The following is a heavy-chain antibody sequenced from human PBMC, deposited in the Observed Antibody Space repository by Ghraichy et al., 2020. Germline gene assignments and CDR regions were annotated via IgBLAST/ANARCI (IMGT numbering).Heavy chain of an antibody. J-gene: IGHJ4*02. CDR1: GYTFTDYY. Sequence: ASVKVSCKASGYTFTDYYIHWVRQAPRQGLEWMGWINPNSDGTNYAQKFQGRVTMTRDTSISTAYMELSRLKSDDTAVYYCARSASDDSSGLNDYWGQGTLVTVSS. CDR3: ARSASDDSSGLNDY. D-gene: IGHD3-22*01. CDR2: INPNSDGT. V-gene: IGHV1-2*02.